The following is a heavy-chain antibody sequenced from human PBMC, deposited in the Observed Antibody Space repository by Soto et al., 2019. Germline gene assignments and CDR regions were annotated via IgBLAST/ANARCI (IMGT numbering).Heavy chain of an antibody. J-gene: IGHJ6*03. V-gene: IGHV3-66*01. CDR3: AREIGRGAAQTNYMDV. Sequence: EVQLVESGGGLVQPGGSLRLSCAASGFTVSSNYMSWVRQAPGKGLEWVSVIYSGGSTFYADSVKGRFTISRDNSKHTVYLQMNRLRAEDAGVYYCAREIGRGAAQTNYMDVWGKGTTVTVS. CDR2: IYSGGST. CDR1: GFTVSSNY. D-gene: IGHD6-6*01.